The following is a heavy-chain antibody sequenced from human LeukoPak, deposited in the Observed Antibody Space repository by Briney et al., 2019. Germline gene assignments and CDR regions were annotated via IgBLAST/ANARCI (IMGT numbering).Heavy chain of an antibody. CDR3: ARGGRMGRITMVRGVIFFDY. CDR2: INHSGST. D-gene: IGHD3-10*01. V-gene: IGHV4-34*01. CDR1: GGSFSGYY. J-gene: IGHJ4*02. Sequence: PSETLSLTCAVYGGSFSGYYWSWIRQLPGKGLEWIGEINHSGSTNYNPSLKSRVTISVDTSKNQFSLELSSVTAADTAVYYCARGGRMGRITMVRGVIFFDYWGQGTLVTVSS.